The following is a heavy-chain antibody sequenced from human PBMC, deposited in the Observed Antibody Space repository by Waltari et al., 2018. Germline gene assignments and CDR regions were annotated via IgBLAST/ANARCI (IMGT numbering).Heavy chain of an antibody. V-gene: IGHV3-23*04. J-gene: IGHJ3*01. Sequence: EVRLVESGGGLVQPGGSLRLSCAAFGFTFHNYAMRRVRQAAGKGLEWVSGMSYDGSTTHTADSVQGRFNVSTDKSKHRLFLLMNSLRGEDTALYYWVKDFRSRGHIDGDASDLWGHGTMVTVSS. CDR3: VKDFRSRGHIDGDASDL. CDR1: GFTFHNYA. CDR2: MSYDGSTT.